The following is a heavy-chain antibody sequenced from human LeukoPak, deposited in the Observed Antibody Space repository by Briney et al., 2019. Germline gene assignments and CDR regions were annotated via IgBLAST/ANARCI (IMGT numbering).Heavy chain of an antibody. V-gene: IGHV3-30*04. CDR1: GFTFSSYA. CDR3: ASSRDGYSKVFDY. Sequence: GGSLRLSCAASGFTFSSYAMHWVRQAPGKGLEWVAVISYDGSNKYYADSVKGRFTISRDNSKNTLYLQMNSLRAGDTAVYYCASSRDGYSKVFDYWGQGTLVTVSS. D-gene: IGHD5-24*01. J-gene: IGHJ4*02. CDR2: ISYDGSNK.